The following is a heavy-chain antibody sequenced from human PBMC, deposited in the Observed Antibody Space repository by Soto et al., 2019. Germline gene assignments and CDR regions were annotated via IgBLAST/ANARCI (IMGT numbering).Heavy chain of an antibody. CDR2: ISYDGRNK. CDR1: GLTFSSYG. V-gene: IGHV3-30*03. Sequence: PGGSLRLSCAASGLTFSSYGMHWVRQAPGRGLEWVAGISYDGRNKYYVDSVKGRFTISRDNAKNSLYLQMNSLRAEDAALYYCVRDRTTIFDYWGQGTLVTVSS. J-gene: IGHJ4*02. D-gene: IGHD3-9*01. CDR3: VRDRTTIFDY.